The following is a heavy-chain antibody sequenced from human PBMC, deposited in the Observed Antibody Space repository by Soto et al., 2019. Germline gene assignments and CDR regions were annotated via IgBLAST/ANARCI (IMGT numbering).Heavy chain of an antibody. D-gene: IGHD1-26*01. J-gene: IGHJ4*02. Sequence: GASVKVSCKASGYTFTSYGISWVRQAPGQGLEWMGWISAYNGNTNYAQKLQDRVTVTTDNSTTSAYMELRSLRPEDTAVYFCAIGSTYSGEFDSWGPGTLVTVSS. CDR1: GYTFTSYG. CDR2: ISAYNGNT. CDR3: AIGSTYSGEFDS. V-gene: IGHV1-18*01.